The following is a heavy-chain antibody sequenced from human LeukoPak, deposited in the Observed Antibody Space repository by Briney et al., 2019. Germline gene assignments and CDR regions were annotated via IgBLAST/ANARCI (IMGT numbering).Heavy chain of an antibody. J-gene: IGHJ4*02. D-gene: IGHD1-26*01. V-gene: IGHV3-74*03. CDR3: ARGWEGYFDY. CDR2: INSDGSST. Sequence: PGGSLRLSCVASGFTFSSYWMHWVRQAPGKGLVWVSRINSDGSSTKCADSVKGRFTISRDNAKNTLYLQMNSLRAEDTAVYYCARGWEGYFDYWGQGTLVTVSS. CDR1: GFTFSSYW.